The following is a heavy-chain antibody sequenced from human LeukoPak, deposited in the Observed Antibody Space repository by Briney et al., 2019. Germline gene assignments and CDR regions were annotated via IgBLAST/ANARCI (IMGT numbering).Heavy chain of an antibody. V-gene: IGHV1-18*01. CDR1: GYTFTSYG. D-gene: IGHD5-12*01. J-gene: IGHJ4*02. CDR3: AAGGYSGYDYFDY. CDR2: ISAYNGNT. Sequence: ASVKVSCKASGYTFTSYGISWVRQAPGQGLEWMGWISAYNGNTNYAQKFQERVTITRDMSTGTAYMELSSLRSEDTAVYYCAAGGYSGYDYFDYWGQGTLVTVSS.